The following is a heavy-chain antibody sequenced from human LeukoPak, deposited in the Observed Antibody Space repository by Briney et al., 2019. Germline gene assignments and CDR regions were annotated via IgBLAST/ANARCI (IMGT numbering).Heavy chain of an antibody. CDR3: AKDGGLWVSAHWGDS. Sequence: GGSLRLSCVASGFTFSSYTMSWVRQAPGKGLEWVSTITTSDGNTYYADSVKGWFTVSRDNSKNTLFLQMNSLRAEDTAVYYCAKDGGLWVSAHWGDSWGRGTLVTVSS. J-gene: IGHJ4*02. D-gene: IGHD7-27*01. V-gene: IGHV3-23*01. CDR2: ITTSDGNT. CDR1: GFTFSSYT.